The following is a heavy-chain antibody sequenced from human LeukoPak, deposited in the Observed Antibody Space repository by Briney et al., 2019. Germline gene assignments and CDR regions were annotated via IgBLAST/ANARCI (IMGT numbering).Heavy chain of an antibody. V-gene: IGHV1-2*02. CDR2: INLNTGDT. Sequence: AAVRVSCKASGYTFTGYYMHWVRQAPGQGLEWMRWINLNTGDTNYAQKFQGRVTMTRDTSITTVYMEISRLTSDDTALFYCAVAPGDYWGQGTLVTVSS. D-gene: IGHD2-21*01. J-gene: IGHJ4*02. CDR1: GYTFTGYY. CDR3: AVAPGDY.